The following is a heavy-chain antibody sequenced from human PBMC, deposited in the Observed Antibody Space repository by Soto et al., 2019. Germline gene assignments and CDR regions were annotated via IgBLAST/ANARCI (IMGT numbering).Heavy chain of an antibody. D-gene: IGHD6-6*01. J-gene: IGHJ6*02. CDR2: IWYDGSNK. V-gene: IGHV3-33*01. Sequence: QVQLVESGGGVVQPGRSLRLSCAASGFTFSSYGMHWVRQAPGKGLEWVAVIWYDGSNKYYADSVKGRFTISRDNSKNTLYLQLYSLRDEDTAVYYCARESVCRSSSKTPDRRGVYYYGMDVWGQGTTVTVSS. CDR3: ARESVCRSSSKTPDRRGVYYYGMDV. CDR1: GFTFSSYG.